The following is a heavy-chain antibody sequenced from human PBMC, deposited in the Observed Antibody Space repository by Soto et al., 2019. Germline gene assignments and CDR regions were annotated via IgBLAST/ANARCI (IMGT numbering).Heavy chain of an antibody. D-gene: IGHD6-19*01. Sequence: TLSLTCTVSGGSISSYYWSWIRQPPGKGLEWIGYIYYSGSTNYNPSLKSRVTISVDTSKNQFSLKLSSVTAADTAVYYCARDDPYSSGWYPDYYYYGMDVWGQGTTVTVSS. CDR2: IYYSGST. V-gene: IGHV4-59*01. J-gene: IGHJ6*02. CDR3: ARDDPYSSGWYPDYYYYGMDV. CDR1: GGSISSYY.